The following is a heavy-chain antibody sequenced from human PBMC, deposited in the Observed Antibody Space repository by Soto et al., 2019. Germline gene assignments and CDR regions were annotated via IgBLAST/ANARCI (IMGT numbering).Heavy chain of an antibody. Sequence: ASVKVSCKASGYTFTSYAMHCVRQAPGQRLEWMGWINAGNGNTKYSQKFQGRVIITRDTSASTVYMQLSNLRSEDTAVYYCARAWYQLVSTWFDPWGQGTQVTVSS. V-gene: IGHV1-3*01. CDR3: ARAWYQLVSTWFDP. J-gene: IGHJ5*02. CDR2: INAGNGNT. D-gene: IGHD2-2*01. CDR1: GYTFTSYA.